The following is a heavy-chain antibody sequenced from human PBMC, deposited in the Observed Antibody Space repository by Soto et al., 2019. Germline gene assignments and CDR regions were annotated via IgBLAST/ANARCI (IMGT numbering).Heavy chain of an antibody. CDR1: GGSISSSNW. V-gene: IGHV4-4*02. CDR3: ARDQPYYDSSAGSIVSWFDP. D-gene: IGHD3-22*01. J-gene: IGHJ5*02. Sequence: QVQLQESGPGLVKPSGTLSLTCAVSGGSISSSNWWSWVRQPPGKGLEWIGEIYHSGSTNYNPSPKSRVTISVDKSKNHFSLKLSSVTAADTAVYYCARDQPYYDSSAGSIVSWFDPWGQGTLVTVSS. CDR2: IYHSGST.